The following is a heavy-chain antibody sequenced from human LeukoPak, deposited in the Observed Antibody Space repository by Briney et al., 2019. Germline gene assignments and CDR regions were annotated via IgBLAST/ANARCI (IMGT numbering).Heavy chain of an antibody. V-gene: IGHV4-59*12. Sequence: SETLSLTYTVSGGSISSYYWSWIRQPPGKGLEWIGYIYYSGSTNYNPSLKSRVTISVDTSKNQFSLKLSSVTAADTAVYYCARGRLYYYDSSGYYDRRVCVFDYWGQGTLVTVSS. D-gene: IGHD3-22*01. CDR1: GGSISSYY. CDR2: IYYSGST. J-gene: IGHJ4*02. CDR3: ARGRLYYYDSSGYYDRRVCVFDY.